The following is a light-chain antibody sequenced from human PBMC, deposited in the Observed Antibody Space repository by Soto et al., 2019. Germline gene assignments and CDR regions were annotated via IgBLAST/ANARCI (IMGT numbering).Light chain of an antibody. CDR2: AAS. J-gene: IGKJ1*01. Sequence: AIQMTQSPSSLSASVGDRVTITCRASQDIRNDLGWYQQKPGKAPKLLIYAASNLQSGVPSRFSGSGSGTEFILSINSLQPEDIATYYCLQVSSFPRTFGQGTKVEIK. V-gene: IGKV1-6*01. CDR3: LQVSSFPRT. CDR1: QDIRND.